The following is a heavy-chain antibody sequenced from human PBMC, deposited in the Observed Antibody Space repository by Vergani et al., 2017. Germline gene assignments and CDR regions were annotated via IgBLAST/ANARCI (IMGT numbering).Heavy chain of an antibody. CDR3: AIVNTETNGHLYYYYYMDV. Sequence: QVQLQQWGGGLLKPSETLSLTCVVNGGSFTSYHWTWIRQSPGEGLEWVGDIDHTGRSDYTPSLKCRLTMLVDKSRNQFALTLNSVTATDTALYFCAIVNTETNGHLYYYYYMDVWGQGTAVTVS. J-gene: IGHJ6*03. D-gene: IGHD4-11*01. CDR2: IDHTGRS. CDR1: GGSFTSYH. V-gene: IGHV4-34*01.